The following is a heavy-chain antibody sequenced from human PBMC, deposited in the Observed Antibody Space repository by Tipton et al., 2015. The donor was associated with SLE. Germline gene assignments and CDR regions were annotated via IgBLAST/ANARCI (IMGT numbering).Heavy chain of an antibody. CDR3: ARVGMDYYDSGNDAFDI. CDR1: SYSISSGYY. D-gene: IGHD3-22*01. V-gene: IGHV4-38-2*01. CDR2: IYHSGST. J-gene: IGHJ3*02. Sequence: TLSLTCAVSSYSISSGYYWGWIRQPPGKGLEWIGSIYHSGSTYYNPSLKSRVTISVDTSKNQFSLKLSSVTAADTAVYYCARVGMDYYDSGNDAFDIWGQGTMVTVSS.